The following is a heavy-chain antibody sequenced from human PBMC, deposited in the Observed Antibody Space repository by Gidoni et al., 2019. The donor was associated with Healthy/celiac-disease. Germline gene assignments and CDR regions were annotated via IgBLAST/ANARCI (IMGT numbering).Heavy chain of an antibody. Sequence: EVQLVESGGGLVQPGGSLRLSCAASGFTFSSYWMHWVRQAPGKGLVWVSRINSDGSSTSYADSVKGRFTISRDNAKNTLYLQMNSLRAEDTAVYYCARGGVYCSGGSCYDWFDPWGQGTLVTVSS. J-gene: IGHJ5*02. CDR1: GFTFSSYW. CDR2: INSDGSST. V-gene: IGHV3-74*01. D-gene: IGHD2-15*01. CDR3: ARGGVYCSGGSCYDWFDP.